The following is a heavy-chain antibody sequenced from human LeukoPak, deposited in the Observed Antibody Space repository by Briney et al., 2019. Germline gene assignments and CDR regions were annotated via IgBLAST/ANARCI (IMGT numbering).Heavy chain of an antibody. Sequence: PSETLSLTCTVSGGSISSHYWSWIRQLAGKGLEWIGRVYTSGSPNYNPSLRSRLTLSVDRSENQFSLKLSSVTAADTAVYFCARARGYSYGLDYWGQGILVTVSS. CDR1: GGSISSHY. V-gene: IGHV4-4*07. CDR2: VYTSGSP. J-gene: IGHJ4*02. CDR3: ARARGYSYGLDY. D-gene: IGHD5-18*01.